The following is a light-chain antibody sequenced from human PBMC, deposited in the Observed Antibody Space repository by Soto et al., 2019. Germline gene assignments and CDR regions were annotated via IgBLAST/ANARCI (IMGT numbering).Light chain of an antibody. CDR1: SSDVGSSNL. Sequence: QSALTQPASVSGSPGQSITFSCTGTSSDVGSSNLVSWYQQHPGKAPKLLIYEVSKRPSGVSNRFSGSESGNTASLTISGLQAEDEADYYCCSYAGSSTHVFGTGTKVTVL. CDR3: CSYAGSSTHV. V-gene: IGLV2-23*02. J-gene: IGLJ1*01. CDR2: EVS.